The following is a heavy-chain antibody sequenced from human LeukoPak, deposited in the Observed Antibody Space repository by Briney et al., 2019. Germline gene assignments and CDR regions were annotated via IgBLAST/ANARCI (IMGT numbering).Heavy chain of an antibody. Sequence: GGSLRLSCAASGFTFSSYWMHWVRQAPGKGLVWVSRISPDGSTTGRADSVKGRFTTSRDNAKNTLFLQMNSLRAEDTAVYYCTRDFDFSSAIWGQGTLVTVSS. CDR2: ISPDGSTT. J-gene: IGHJ4*02. D-gene: IGHD3-3*01. CDR3: TRDFDFSSAI. V-gene: IGHV3-74*01. CDR1: GFTFSSYW.